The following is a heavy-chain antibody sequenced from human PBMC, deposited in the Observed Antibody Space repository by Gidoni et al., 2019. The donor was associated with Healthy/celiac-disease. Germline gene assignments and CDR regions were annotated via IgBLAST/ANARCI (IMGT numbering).Heavy chain of an antibody. J-gene: IGHJ6*02. CDR2: ISYDGSNK. CDR1: GFTFSSYA. V-gene: IGHV3-30-3*01. Sequence: QVQLVESGGGVVQPGRSLRLSCAASGFTFSSYAMHWVRQAPGKGLEWVAVISYDGSNKYYADSVKGRFTISRDNSKNMLYLQMNSLRAEDTAVYYCARSLNDYYYGMDVWGQGTTVTVSS. CDR3: ARSLNDYYYGMDV.